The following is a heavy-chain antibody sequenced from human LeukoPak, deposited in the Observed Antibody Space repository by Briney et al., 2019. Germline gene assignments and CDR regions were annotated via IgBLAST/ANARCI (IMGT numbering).Heavy chain of an antibody. CDR1: GFTFSSYG. V-gene: IGHV3-30*02. Sequence: GGSLRLSCAASGFTFSSYGMHWVRQAPGQGLEWVAFIRSDGRNKYYADSVKGRFTISRDNTKNTLYLQMNSLRAEDTAVYHCAKLKINYYYYMDVWGKGTTVIVSS. D-gene: IGHD3-16*01. CDR3: AKLKINYYYYMDV. CDR2: IRSDGRNK. J-gene: IGHJ6*03.